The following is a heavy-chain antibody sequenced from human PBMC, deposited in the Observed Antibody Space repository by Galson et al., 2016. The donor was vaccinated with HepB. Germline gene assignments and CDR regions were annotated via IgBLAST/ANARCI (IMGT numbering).Heavy chain of an antibody. J-gene: IGHJ6*02. V-gene: IGHV4-39*01. CDR3: ATLRCSTSSCYSGSLYALDV. Sequence: SETLSLTCTVSGGSINSATNFWAWIRQPPGKGLEHIGNIFYTGTTYYNPSLQSRVPLSIDASKTQFSLKLRSVTAADTAVYYCATLRCSTSSCYSGSLYALDVWGQGTTVTVSS. CDR2: IFYTGTT. D-gene: IGHD2-15*01. CDR1: GGSINSATNF.